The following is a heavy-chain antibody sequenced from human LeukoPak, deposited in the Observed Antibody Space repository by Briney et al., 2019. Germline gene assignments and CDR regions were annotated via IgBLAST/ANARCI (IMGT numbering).Heavy chain of an antibody. CDR1: GFTFSSYD. J-gene: IGHJ6*01. CDR3: ARGKITLVRGIINGFGIDV. D-gene: IGHD3-10*01. V-gene: IGHV3-13*05. CDR2: IGTAGDP. Sequence: GGSLRLSCAASGFTFSSYDMHWVRQATGKGLEWVSAIGTAGDPYYPGSVKGRFTISRENAKNSLYLQMNSLRDGDTAVYYCARGKITLVRGIINGFGIDVWGKGTTVTVSS.